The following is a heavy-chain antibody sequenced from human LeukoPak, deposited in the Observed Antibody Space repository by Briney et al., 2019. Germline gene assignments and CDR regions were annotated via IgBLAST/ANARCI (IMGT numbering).Heavy chain of an antibody. CDR1: GGSISSYY. J-gene: IGHJ3*02. V-gene: IGHV4-34*01. CDR3: ARVVVAAAAGAFDI. Sequence: NTSETLSLTCTVSGGSISSYYWSWIRQPPGKGLEWIGEINHSGSTNYNPSLKSRVTISVDTSKNQFSLKLSSVTAADTAVYYCARVVVAAAAGAFDIWGQGTMVTVSS. CDR2: INHSGST. D-gene: IGHD6-13*01.